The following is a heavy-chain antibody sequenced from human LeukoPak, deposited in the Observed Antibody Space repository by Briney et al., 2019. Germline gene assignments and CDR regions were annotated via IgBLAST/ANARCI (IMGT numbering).Heavy chain of an antibody. Sequence: GASVKVSCKASGGTFSSYAISWVRQAPGQGLEWMGWISAYNGNTNYAQKLQGGVTMTTDTSTSTAYMELRSLRSDDTAVYYCARELPDCSSTSCLDIWGQGTLVTVSS. CDR3: ARELPDCSSTSCLDI. CDR2: ISAYNGNT. CDR1: GGTFSSYA. D-gene: IGHD2-2*01. J-gene: IGHJ4*02. V-gene: IGHV1-18*01.